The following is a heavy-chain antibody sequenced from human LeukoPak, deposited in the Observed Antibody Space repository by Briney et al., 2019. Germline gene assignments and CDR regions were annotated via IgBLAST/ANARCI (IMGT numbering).Heavy chain of an antibody. CDR3: ATEGFRGVLFHI. J-gene: IGHJ3*02. Sequence: GGSLRLSCAASGFTVSSNYMSWVRQAPGKGLEWVSVLYSGGNTYFADSVQGRFTISRDNSRNTLYLQMNSLRVEDTAVYYCATEGFRGVLFHIWGQGTVVTVSS. CDR1: GFTVSSNY. D-gene: IGHD3-10*01. V-gene: IGHV3-66*01. CDR2: LYSGGNT.